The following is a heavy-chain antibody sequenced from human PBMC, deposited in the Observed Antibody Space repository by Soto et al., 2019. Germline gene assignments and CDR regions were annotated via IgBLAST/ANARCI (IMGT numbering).Heavy chain of an antibody. J-gene: IGHJ4*02. CDR1: GFTFSSYG. Sequence: QVQLVESGGGVVQPGRSLRLSCAASGFTFSSYGMHWVRQAPGKGLEWVAVIWYDGSNKYYADSVKGRFTISRDNSKXXLXMQMNSLRAEDTAVYYCARDGYCSGGSGYSVPVFDYWGQGTLVTVSS. V-gene: IGHV3-33*01. CDR3: ARDGYCSGGSGYSVPVFDY. CDR2: IWYDGSNK. D-gene: IGHD2-15*01.